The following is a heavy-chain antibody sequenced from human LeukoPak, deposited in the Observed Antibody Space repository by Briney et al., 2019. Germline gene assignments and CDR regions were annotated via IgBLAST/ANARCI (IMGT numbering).Heavy chain of an antibody. CDR2: INHSGST. D-gene: IGHD3-3*02. V-gene: IGHV4-34*01. CDR1: GGSFSEFY. CDR3: ARSSRQIRAEYFQH. J-gene: IGHJ1*01. Sequence: SETLSLTCAVYGGSFSEFYGRWIRQPPGKGLEWIGEINHSGSTNYNPSLKSRVTISVDTSKNQFSLKLSSVTAADTAVYYCARSSRQIRAEYFQHWGQGTLVTVSS.